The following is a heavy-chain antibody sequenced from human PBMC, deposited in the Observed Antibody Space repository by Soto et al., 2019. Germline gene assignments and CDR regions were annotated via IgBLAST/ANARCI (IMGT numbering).Heavy chain of an antibody. CDR2: IYYSGST. CDR1: GDSISSYY. Sequence: QVQLQGSGPGLLKPSETLSLTCTVSGDSISSYYWSWIRQPPGKGLEWIGYIYYSGSTNYNPSLKSRVTISVDTSKNQCSLKLSSVTAADTAVYYCARSNGDYGDYWSQGILVTVSS. J-gene: IGHJ4*02. CDR3: ARSNGDYGDY. D-gene: IGHD4-17*01. V-gene: IGHV4-59*01.